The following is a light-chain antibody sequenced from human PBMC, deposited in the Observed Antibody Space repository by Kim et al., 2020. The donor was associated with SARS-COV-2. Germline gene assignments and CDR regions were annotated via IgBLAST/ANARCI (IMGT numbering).Light chain of an antibody. V-gene: IGKV1-9*01. CDR2: AAS. Sequence: SASVGDAVTITSRTSQGISGFLAWFQQHPGKAPKLLIYAASTLQGGVPSRFSGSGSGTEFTLTIGSLQPEDFATYYCQQLNSYPPTFGQGTKLEI. CDR3: QQLNSYPPT. J-gene: IGKJ2*01. CDR1: QGISGF.